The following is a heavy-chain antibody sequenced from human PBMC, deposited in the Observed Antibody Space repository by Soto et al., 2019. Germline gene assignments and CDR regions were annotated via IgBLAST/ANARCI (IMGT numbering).Heavy chain of an antibody. CDR2: IYHSGST. V-gene: IGHV4-30-2*01. CDR3: ARVAPYYYGSGSYYKGNWFDP. Sequence: TLSLTCAASGGSISSGGYSWSWIRQPPGKGLEWIGYIYHSGSTYYNPSLKSRVTISVDRSKNQFSLKLSSVTAADTAVYYCARVAPYYYGSGSYYKGNWFDPWGQGTLVTVS. J-gene: IGHJ5*02. D-gene: IGHD3-10*01. CDR1: GGSISSGGYS.